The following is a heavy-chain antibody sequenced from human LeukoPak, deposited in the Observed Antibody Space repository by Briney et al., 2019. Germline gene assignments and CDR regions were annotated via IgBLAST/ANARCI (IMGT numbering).Heavy chain of an antibody. CDR1: GGSISSGGYY. CDR3: ARSRYGWFDP. V-gene: IGHV4-31*03. D-gene: IGHD4-17*01. J-gene: IGHJ5*02. CDR2: IYNSGST. Sequence: PSETLSLTCTVSGGSISSGGYYWSWIRQHPGKGLEWIGYIYNSGSTYYNPSLKSRVTISVDTSKNQFSLKLSSVTAADTAVYYCARSRYGWFDPWGQGTLVTVSS.